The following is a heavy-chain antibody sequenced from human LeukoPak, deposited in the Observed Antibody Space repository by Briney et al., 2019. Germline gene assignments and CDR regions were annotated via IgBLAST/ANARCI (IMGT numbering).Heavy chain of an antibody. J-gene: IGHJ5*02. Sequence: ASVKVSCKASGYTFTSYYMHWVRQAPGQGLEWMGIINLSGGSTSYAQKFQGRVTMTRDTSTSTVYMELSSLRSEDTAVYYCARGYLYCSGGSCIPNWFDPWGQGTLVTVSS. CDR2: INLSGGST. V-gene: IGHV1-46*01. CDR3: ARGYLYCSGGSCIPNWFDP. CDR1: GYTFTSYY. D-gene: IGHD2-15*01.